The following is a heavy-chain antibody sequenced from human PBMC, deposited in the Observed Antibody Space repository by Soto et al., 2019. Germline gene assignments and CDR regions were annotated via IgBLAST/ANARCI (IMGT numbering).Heavy chain of an antibody. V-gene: IGHV3-23*01. CDR3: AKESFSGYSTNGVCKSFDY. CDR1: GFTFSSYA. CDR2: ISGSGDST. D-gene: IGHD2-8*01. J-gene: IGHJ4*02. Sequence: GGSLRLSCAASGFTFSSYAMSWVRQAPGKGLEWVSVISGSGDSTYYADSVKGRFTISRDNSKNTLYLQMNSLRAEDTAVYYCAKESFSGYSTNGVCKSFDYWGQGTLVTVSS.